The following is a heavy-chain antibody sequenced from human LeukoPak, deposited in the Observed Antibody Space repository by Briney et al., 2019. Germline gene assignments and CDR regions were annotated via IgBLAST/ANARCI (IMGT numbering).Heavy chain of an antibody. Sequence: SETLSLTCAVYGGSFSGYYWSWIRQPPGKGLEWIGEINHSGSTNYNPSLKSRVTISVDTSKNQFSLKLSSVTAADTAVYYCARDCSMTYDYWGQGTLVTVSS. V-gene: IGHV4-34*01. CDR3: ARDCSMTYDY. CDR2: INHSGST. J-gene: IGHJ4*02. CDR1: GGSFSGYY. D-gene: IGHD2-21*01.